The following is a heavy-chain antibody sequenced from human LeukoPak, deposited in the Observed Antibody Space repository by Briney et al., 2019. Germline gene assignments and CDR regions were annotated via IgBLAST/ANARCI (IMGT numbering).Heavy chain of an antibody. D-gene: IGHD2-15*01. CDR3: AREFGSSRYFDY. Sequence: GGSLRLSCEASGFTFSSYWMHWVRQAPGKGLVWVSRINSDGSFTNYADSVKGRFTISRDNAKNTLYLEMNSLRAEDTAVYYCAREFGSSRYFDYWGQGIPVTVSS. J-gene: IGHJ4*02. CDR1: GFTFSSYW. V-gene: IGHV3-74*01. CDR2: INSDGSFT.